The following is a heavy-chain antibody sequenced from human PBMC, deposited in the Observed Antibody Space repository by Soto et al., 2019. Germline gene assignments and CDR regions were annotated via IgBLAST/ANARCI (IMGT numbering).Heavy chain of an antibody. CDR2: IYYSGST. CDR1: GGSISSYY. D-gene: IGHD3-3*01. J-gene: IGHJ6*03. CDR3: ARRVAIFGVGKPPLPYYYMDV. Sequence: SETLSLTCTVSGGSISSYYWSWIRQPPGKGLEWIGYIYYSGSTNYNPSLKSRVTISVDTSKNQFSLKLSSVTAPDTAVYYCARRVAIFGVGKPPLPYYYMDVWGKGTTVTVSS. V-gene: IGHV4-59*08.